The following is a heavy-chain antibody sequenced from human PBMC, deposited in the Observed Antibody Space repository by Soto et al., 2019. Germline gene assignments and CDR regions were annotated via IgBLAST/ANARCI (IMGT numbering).Heavy chain of an antibody. CDR1: GGSISSSSYY. CDR3: TRHAIGVVVPAAIRN. V-gene: IGHV4-39*01. D-gene: IGHD2-15*01. Sequence: SETLSLTCAVSGGSISSSSYYLDWIRQPPGKGLGWIGTIYYTGTSNYNPSLKSRVTISVDTSKNQFSLNLSSVTAADTAVYYCTRHAIGVVVPAAIRNWGQGSLVTVSS. J-gene: IGHJ4*02. CDR2: IYYTGTS.